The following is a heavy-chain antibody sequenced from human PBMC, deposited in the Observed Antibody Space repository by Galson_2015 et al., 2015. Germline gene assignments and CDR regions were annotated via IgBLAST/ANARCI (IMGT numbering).Heavy chain of an antibody. V-gene: IGHV3-33*01. CDR2: IWYDGSNK. CDR3: ARDSRSCYHLGHYYYLDV. J-gene: IGHJ6*03. D-gene: IGHD6-13*01. Sequence: SLRLSCAAFGFTFSSYGMHWVRQAPGKGLEWVAVIWYDGSNKYYADSVKGRFTISRDNSKNTLYLQMNSLRAEDTAVYYCARDSRSCYHLGHYYYLDVSRKGTPVTVS. CDR1: GFTFSSYG.